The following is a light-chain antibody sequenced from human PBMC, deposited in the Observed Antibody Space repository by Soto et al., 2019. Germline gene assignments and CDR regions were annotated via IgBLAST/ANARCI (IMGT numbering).Light chain of an antibody. CDR3: QQRSNCH. CDR2: DAS. V-gene: IGKV3D-20*02. Sequence: EFVLTQSPGTLSLSPGERATLSCRASQSVSSSSLAWYQQRPGQAPRLLIYDASNRATGIPARFSGSGSGTDFTLTISSLEPEDFAVYYCQQRSNCHFGQGTRLEIK. CDR1: QSVSSSS. J-gene: IGKJ5*01.